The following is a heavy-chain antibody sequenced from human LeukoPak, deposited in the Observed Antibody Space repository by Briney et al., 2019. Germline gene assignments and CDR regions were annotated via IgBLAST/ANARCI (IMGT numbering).Heavy chain of an antibody. V-gene: IGHV1-18*04. Sequence: ASVKVSCKASGYTFTSYGISWVRQAPGQGLEWMGWISAYNGNTNYAQKLQGRVTMTTDTSTSAAYMELRSLRSDDTAVYYCARDRITMVRGPLTRGWFDPWGQGTLVTVSS. CDR1: GYTFTSYG. J-gene: IGHJ5*02. CDR2: ISAYNGNT. D-gene: IGHD3-10*01. CDR3: ARDRITMVRGPLTRGWFDP.